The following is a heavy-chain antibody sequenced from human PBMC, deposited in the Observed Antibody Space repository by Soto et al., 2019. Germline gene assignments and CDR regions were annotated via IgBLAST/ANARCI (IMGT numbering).Heavy chain of an antibody. CDR1: GYSFTSYW. V-gene: IGHV5-51*01. J-gene: IGHJ6*02. D-gene: IGHD5-18*01. CDR3: ARPGRGGYGPCSAPYYYGMDV. Sequence: GESLKISCKGSGYSFTSYWIGWVRQMPGKGLEWMGIIYPGDSDTRYSPSFQGQVTISADKSISTAYLQWSSLKASDTAMYYCARPGRGGYGPCSAPYYYGMDVWGQGTTVTVSS. CDR2: IYPGDSDT.